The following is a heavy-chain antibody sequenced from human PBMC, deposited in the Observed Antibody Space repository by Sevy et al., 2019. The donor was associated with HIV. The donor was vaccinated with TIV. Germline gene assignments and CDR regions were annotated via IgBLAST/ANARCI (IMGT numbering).Heavy chain of an antibody. J-gene: IGHJ4*02. CDR1: GYSFTSYW. CDR3: ARLRYCSGGSCSNFDY. Sequence: GESLKISCKGSGYSFTSYWIGWVRQMPGKGLEWMGIIYPGDSDTRYSPSFQGQVTISADKSISTAYLKWSSLKASDTAMYYCARLRYCSGGSCSNFDYWGQGTLVTVSS. D-gene: IGHD2-15*01. V-gene: IGHV5-51*01. CDR2: IYPGDSDT.